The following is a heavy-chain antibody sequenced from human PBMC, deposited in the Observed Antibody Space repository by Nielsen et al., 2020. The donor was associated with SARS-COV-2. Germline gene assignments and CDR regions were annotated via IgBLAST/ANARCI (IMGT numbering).Heavy chain of an antibody. V-gene: IGHV3-30*18. D-gene: IGHD1-26*01. CDR1: GFTFSSYG. CDR2: ISYDGSNK. J-gene: IGHJ6*03. Sequence: GGSLRLSCAASGFTFSSYGMHWVRQAPGKGLEWVAVISYDGSNKYYADSVKGRFTISRDNSKNTLYLQMNSLRAEDTAVYYCAKDGIGGATLYYYYMDVWGKGTTVTVSS. CDR3: AKDGIGGATLYYYYMDV.